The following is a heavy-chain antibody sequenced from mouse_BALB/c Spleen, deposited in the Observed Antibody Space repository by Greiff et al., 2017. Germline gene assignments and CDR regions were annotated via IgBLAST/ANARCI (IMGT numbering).Heavy chain of an antibody. Sequence: EVKVVESGGGLVQPGGSLRLSCATSGFTFSDFYMEWVRQPPGKRLEWIAASRNKANDYTTEYSASVKGRFIVSRDTSQSILYLQMNALRAEGTAIYYCARDAPYGYGWFGYWGQGTLVTVSA. CDR3: ARDAPYGYGWFGY. CDR2: SRNKANDYTT. D-gene: IGHD2-2*01. V-gene: IGHV7-1*02. CDR1: GFTFSDFY. J-gene: IGHJ3*01.